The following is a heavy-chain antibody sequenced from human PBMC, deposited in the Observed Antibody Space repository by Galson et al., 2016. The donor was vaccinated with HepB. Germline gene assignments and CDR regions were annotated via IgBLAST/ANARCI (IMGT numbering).Heavy chain of an antibody. CDR1: GFSLSTSGVG. J-gene: IGHJ3*02. CDR3: ALTGSYQASDGFYI. V-gene: IGHV2-5*01. D-gene: IGHD1-26*01. Sequence: PALVKPTQTLTLTCAFSGFSLSTSGVGVGGIRQPPGKALEWLALIYWNDHKRYSPSLQIRLTITKDTSKKQVVLTMTNMDPVDTATYFCALTGSYQASDGFYIWGQWKMVTVSS. CDR2: IYWNDHK.